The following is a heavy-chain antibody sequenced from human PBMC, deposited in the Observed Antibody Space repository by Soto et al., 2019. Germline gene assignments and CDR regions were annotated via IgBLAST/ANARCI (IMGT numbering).Heavy chain of an antibody. CDR1: GGSISSSY. J-gene: IGHJ4*02. D-gene: IGHD6-13*01. CDR3: ARRRSAAGYDY. CDR2: IYSSGST. V-gene: IGHV4-59*01. Sequence: QVQLQESGPGLVKPSETLSLTCTVSGGSISSSYWSWIRQPPGKGLEWIGYIYSSGSTNYNPSLKSRVTISLDTSKIQFSLKLSSVTAADTAVYYCARRRSAAGYDYWGQGTLVTVSS.